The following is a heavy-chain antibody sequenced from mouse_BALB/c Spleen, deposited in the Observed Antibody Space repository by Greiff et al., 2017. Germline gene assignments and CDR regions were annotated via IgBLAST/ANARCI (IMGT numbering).Heavy chain of an antibody. J-gene: IGHJ3*01. V-gene: IGHV2-9*02. CDR1: GFSLTSYG. Sequence: VQLVESGPGLVAPSQSLSITCTVSGFSLTSYGVHWVRQPPGKGLEWLGVIWAGGSTNYNSALMSRLSISKDNSKSQVFLKMNSLQTDDTAMYYCARGLITTVVAKAYWGQGTLVTVSA. CDR3: ARGLITTVVAKAY. CDR2: IWAGGST. D-gene: IGHD1-1*01.